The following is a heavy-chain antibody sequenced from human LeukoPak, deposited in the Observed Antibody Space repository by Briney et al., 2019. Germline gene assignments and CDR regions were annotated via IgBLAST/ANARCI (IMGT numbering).Heavy chain of an antibody. CDR1: GGSFSGYY. CDR2: VHYSGSA. Sequence: SETLSLTCAVYGGSFSGYYWSWIRQPPGKGLEWIGEVHYSGSANYNPSLKSRVTISVDTSKNQFSLTLTSVTAADTAVYYCVRGQFFFVFWGRGTPVTVSS. J-gene: IGHJ2*01. D-gene: IGHD5-24*01. CDR3: VRGQFFFVF. V-gene: IGHV4-34*01.